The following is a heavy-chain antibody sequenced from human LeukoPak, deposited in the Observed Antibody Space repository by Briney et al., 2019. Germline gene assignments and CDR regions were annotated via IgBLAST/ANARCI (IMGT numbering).Heavy chain of an antibody. CDR3: ASLSDCSSTSCYLLYYYGMDV. CDR2: INPNSGGT. CDR1: GYTFTGSY. Sequence: ASVKVSCKASGYTFTGSYMHWVRQAPGQGLEWMGWINPNSGGTNYAQKFQGRVTMTRDTSISTAYMELSRLRSDDTAVYYCASLSDCSSTSCYLLYYYGMDVWGQGTTVTVSS. V-gene: IGHV1-2*02. D-gene: IGHD2-2*01. J-gene: IGHJ6*02.